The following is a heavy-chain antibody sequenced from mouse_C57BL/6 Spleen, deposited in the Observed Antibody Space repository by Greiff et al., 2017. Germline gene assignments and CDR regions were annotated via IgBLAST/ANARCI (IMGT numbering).Heavy chain of an antibody. D-gene: IGHD2-1*01. J-gene: IGHJ3*01. CDR1: GYTFTSYW. CDR2: INPSNGGT. Sequence: VQLQQPGPELVKPGASVKLSCKASGYTFTSYWMHWVKQRPGQGLEWIGNINPSNGGTNYNEKFKSKATLTVDNSSSTAYMQRSSLTSDDSAVYYGARVVYCGSYGFAYWGQGTLVTVSA. CDR3: ARVVYCGSYGFAY. V-gene: IGHV1-53*01.